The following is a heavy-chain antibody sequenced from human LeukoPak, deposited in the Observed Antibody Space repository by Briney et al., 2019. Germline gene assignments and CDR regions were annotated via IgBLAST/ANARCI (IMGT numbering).Heavy chain of an antibody. Sequence: PSETLSLTCTVSGGSISSGGYYWSWIRQPPGKGLEWIGYIYHSGSTYYNPSLKSRVTISVDTSKNQFSLKLSSVTAADTAVYYCARLVVLRIMYYYYYMDVWGKGTTVTVSS. V-gene: IGHV4-30-2*02. J-gene: IGHJ6*03. CDR2: IYHSGST. CDR3: ARLVVLRIMYYYYYMDV. D-gene: IGHD2-2*01. CDR1: GGSISSGGYY.